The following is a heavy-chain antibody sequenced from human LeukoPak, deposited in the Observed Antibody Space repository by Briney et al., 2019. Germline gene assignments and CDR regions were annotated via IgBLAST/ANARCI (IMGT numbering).Heavy chain of an antibody. CDR1: GGSISNYF. V-gene: IGHV4-59*01. J-gene: IGHJ3*02. Sequence: KPSETLSLTCTVSGGSISNYFWSSIRQPPGKGLEWIAYIHYSDPTNYNPSLKSRVTISLDTSKNQFSLMLSSVTAADTAVYYCARDRRWELLHAFDIWGQGTMVTVSS. CDR2: IHYSDPT. CDR3: ARDRRWELLHAFDI. D-gene: IGHD1-26*01.